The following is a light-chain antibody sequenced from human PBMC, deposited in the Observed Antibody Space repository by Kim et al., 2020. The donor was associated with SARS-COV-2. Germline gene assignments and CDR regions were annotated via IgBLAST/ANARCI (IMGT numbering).Light chain of an antibody. J-gene: IGKJ2*01. CDR3: QQSYSALYT. CDR1: QSISSY. Sequence: DIQMTQPPSSLSASVGDRVTITCRASQSISSYLNWYQQKPGKAPKLLIYAASSLQSGVPSRFSGSGSGTDFTLTISSLQPEDFATYYCQQSYSALYTFGQGTKLEI. V-gene: IGKV1-39*01. CDR2: AAS.